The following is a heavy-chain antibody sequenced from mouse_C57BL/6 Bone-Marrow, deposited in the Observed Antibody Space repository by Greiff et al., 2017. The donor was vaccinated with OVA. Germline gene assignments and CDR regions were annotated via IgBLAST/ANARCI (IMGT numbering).Heavy chain of an antibody. CDR1: GYTFTSYW. Sequence: QVQLKQPGTELVKPGASVKLSCKASGYTFTSYWMHWVKQRPGQGLEWIGNINPSNGGTNYNEKFKSKATLTVDKSSSTAYMQLSSLTSEDSAVYYCARGGGIYYDYDGAAWFAYWGQGTLVTVSA. D-gene: IGHD2-4*01. CDR3: ARGGGIYYDYDGAAWFAY. CDR2: INPSNGGT. V-gene: IGHV1-53*01. J-gene: IGHJ3*01.